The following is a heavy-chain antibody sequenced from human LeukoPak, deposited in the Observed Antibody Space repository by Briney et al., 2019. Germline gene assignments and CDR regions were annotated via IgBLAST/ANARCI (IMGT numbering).Heavy chain of an antibody. CDR3: TRVAWDDYGDYVGD. J-gene: IGHJ4*02. Sequence: PGRSLRLSCIASGFTFGDYAMSWVRQAPGKGLEWLGFIRSKAYGGTTEYAASVKGRFTISRDDSKSIAYLQMNSLKTEDTAVYYCTRVAWDDYGDYVGDWGQGTLVTVSS. V-gene: IGHV3-49*04. D-gene: IGHD4-17*01. CDR2: IRSKAYGGTT. CDR1: GFTFGDYA.